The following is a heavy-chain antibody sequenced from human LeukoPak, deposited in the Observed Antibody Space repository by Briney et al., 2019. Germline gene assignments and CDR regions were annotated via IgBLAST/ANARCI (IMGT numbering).Heavy chain of an antibody. Sequence: GASVKVSCKASGFTLTDYIHWVRQDPRQGLQWMGWIKPNSGDTDYVQEFQGRVTMTRDTSISTVYMELSSLRSDDTAVYYCARADSVPAGDYHYWYMDVWGKGTTVTVSS. V-gene: IGHV1-2*02. CDR3: ARADSVPAGDYHYWYMDV. CDR2: IKPNSGDT. CDR1: GFTLTDY. J-gene: IGHJ6*03. D-gene: IGHD2-2*01.